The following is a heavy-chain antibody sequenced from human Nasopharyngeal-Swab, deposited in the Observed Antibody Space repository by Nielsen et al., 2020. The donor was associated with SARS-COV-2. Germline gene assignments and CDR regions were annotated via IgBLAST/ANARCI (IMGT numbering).Heavy chain of an antibody. V-gene: IGHV3-33*01. D-gene: IGHD2-15*01. Sequence: GGSLRLSCAASGFTFSSYGMHWVRQAPGEGLEWVAVIWYDGSNKYYADSVKGRFTISRDNSKNTLYLQMNSLRAEDTAVYYCARHPGYCSGGSCYYYYGMDVWGQGTTVTVSS. CDR2: IWYDGSNK. CDR1: GFTFSSYG. J-gene: IGHJ6*02. CDR3: ARHPGYCSGGSCYYYYGMDV.